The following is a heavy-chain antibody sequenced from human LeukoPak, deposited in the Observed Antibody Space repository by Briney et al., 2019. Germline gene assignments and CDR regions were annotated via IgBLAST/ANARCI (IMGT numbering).Heavy chain of an antibody. Sequence: SQTLSLTCTVSGTSISSGGYYWSWIHQHPGKGLECIAYIYHTGSTYYNPSLKSRVIISVDTSQNQFSLTLSSVTAADTAAYYCARVIGPGSSIDYWGQGTQVTVSS. V-gene: IGHV4-31*03. CDR3: ARVIGPGSSIDY. CDR1: GTSISSGGYY. D-gene: IGHD3-10*01. CDR2: IYHTGST. J-gene: IGHJ4*02.